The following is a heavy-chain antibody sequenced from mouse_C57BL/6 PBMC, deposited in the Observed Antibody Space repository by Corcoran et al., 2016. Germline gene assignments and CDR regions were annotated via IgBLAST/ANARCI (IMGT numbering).Heavy chain of an antibody. CDR3: ARRGDWDGGYFDY. CDR1: GYTFTDYY. J-gene: IGHJ2*01. V-gene: IGHV1-76*01. CDR2: IYPGSGNT. D-gene: IGHD4-1*01. Sequence: QVQLKQSGAELVRPGASVKLSCKASGYTFTDYYINWVKQRPGQGLEWIARIYPGSGNTYYNEKFKGKATLTAEKSSSTAYMQLSSLTSEDSAVYFWARRGDWDGGYFDYWGQGTTLTVSS.